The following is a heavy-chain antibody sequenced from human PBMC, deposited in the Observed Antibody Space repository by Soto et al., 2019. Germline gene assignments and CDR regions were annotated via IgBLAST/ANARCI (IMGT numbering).Heavy chain of an antibody. CDR3: VKDISGRGSYYYYYGMDV. Sequence: GGSLRLSCAASGFTFDDYAMHWVRQAPGKGLEWVSGISWNSANINYADSVKARFTISRDNAKSSLSLQMNSLREEDTALYYCVKDISGRGSYYYYYGMDVWGQGTTVTVSS. CDR1: GFTFDDYA. D-gene: IGHD3-16*01. CDR2: ISWNSANI. V-gene: IGHV3-9*01. J-gene: IGHJ6*02.